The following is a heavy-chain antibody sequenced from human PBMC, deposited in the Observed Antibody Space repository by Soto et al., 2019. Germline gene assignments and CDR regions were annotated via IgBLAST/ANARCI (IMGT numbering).Heavy chain of an antibody. D-gene: IGHD2-15*01. V-gene: IGHV4-31*02. CDR2: IYYSGST. CDR3: ARCGSRGHWFDP. J-gene: IGHJ5*02. CDR1: GDSVSSDGYY. Sequence: PSETLSLTCTVSGDSVSSDGYYGSWIRQHPGKGLEWLGYIYYSGSTSYSPSLRSRLTISADTSENHLSLNLNSVTAADTAVYYCARCGSRGHWFDPWGEEILVT.